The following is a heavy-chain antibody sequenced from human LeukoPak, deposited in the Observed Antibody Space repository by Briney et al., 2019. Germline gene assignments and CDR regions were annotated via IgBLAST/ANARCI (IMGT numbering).Heavy chain of an antibody. CDR2: IYYSGST. V-gene: IGHV4-59*01. Sequence: PSETLSPTCTVSGGSISSYYWSWIRQPPGKGLEWIGYIYYSGSTNYNPSLKSRVTISVDTSKNQFSLKLSSVTAADTAVYYCARSYPAAYYYYMDVWGKGTTVTVSS. D-gene: IGHD6-25*01. CDR3: ARSYPAAYYYYMDV. J-gene: IGHJ6*03. CDR1: GGSISSYY.